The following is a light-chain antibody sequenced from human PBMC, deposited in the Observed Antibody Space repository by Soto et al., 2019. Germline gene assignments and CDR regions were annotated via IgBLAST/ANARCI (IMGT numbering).Light chain of an antibody. CDR3: QQRSNWQGAT. CDR2: DAS. V-gene: IGKV3-11*01. CDR1: QSVSSY. J-gene: IGKJ4*01. Sequence: EIVVTQSPATLSLSPGERATLSCRASQSVSSYLAWYQQKLGQAPRLLIYDASNRATGIPARFSGSGSGTDFTLTISSLAPEDFAVYYCQQRSNWQGATFGGGTKVEIK.